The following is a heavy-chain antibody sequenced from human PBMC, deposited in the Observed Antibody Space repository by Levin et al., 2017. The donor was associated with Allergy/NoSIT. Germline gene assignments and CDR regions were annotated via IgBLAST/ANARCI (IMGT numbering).Heavy chain of an antibody. D-gene: IGHD2-15*01. CDR3: SRDIYCSGGSCYSFR. CDR1: GFTVSSNY. J-gene: IGHJ4*02. CDR2: IYSGGNT. V-gene: IGHV3-66*01. Sequence: GGSLRLSCAASGFTVSSNYMSWVRQAPGKGLEWVSVIYSGGNTYYADSVKGRFAISRDNSKNTLYLQMNSLRVEDTAVYYCSRDIYCSGGSCYSFRWGQGTLVTVSS.